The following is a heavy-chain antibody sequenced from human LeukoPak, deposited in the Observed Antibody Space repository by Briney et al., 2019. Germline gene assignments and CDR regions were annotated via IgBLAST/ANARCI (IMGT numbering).Heavy chain of an antibody. D-gene: IGHD3-22*01. CDR1: GGSISSYY. CDR2: IYTSGST. Sequence: PSETPSLTCTVSGGSISSYYWSWIRQPAGKGLEWIGRIYTSGSTNYNPSLKSRVTMSVDTSKNQFSLKLSSVTAADTAVYHCAKDFPSDRHSDDSSGYYDYWGQGTLVTVSS. CDR3: AKDFPSDRHSDDSSGYYDY. J-gene: IGHJ4*02. V-gene: IGHV4-4*07.